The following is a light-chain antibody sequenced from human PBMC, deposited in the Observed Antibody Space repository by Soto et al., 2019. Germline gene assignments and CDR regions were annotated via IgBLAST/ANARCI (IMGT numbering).Light chain of an antibody. V-gene: IGKV3-11*01. CDR3: QQRINWPPIT. J-gene: IGKJ5*01. CDR1: QSVSSY. CDR2: DAS. Sequence: GTISSKASQSVSSYLAWYQQKPGQAPRLLIYDASNRATGIPARFSGSGSGSDFPLTIYSLEPEDFEVYYCQQRINWPPITFGLGTRLEIK.